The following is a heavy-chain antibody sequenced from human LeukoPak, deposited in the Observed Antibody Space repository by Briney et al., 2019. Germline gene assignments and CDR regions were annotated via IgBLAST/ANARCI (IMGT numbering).Heavy chain of an antibody. D-gene: IGHD1-26*01. V-gene: IGHV1-18*01. CDR2: ISAYNGNT. CDR3: ARVGGSYSEADS. J-gene: IGHJ5*01. CDR1: GYTFTSSG. Sequence: GASVKVSCKASGYTFTSSGISWVRQAPGQGLEWMGWISAYNGNTNYAQKFQGRVTMTTDTSTTTAYMEQRSLRSDDTAVYYCARVGGSYSEADSWGQGTLVTVSS.